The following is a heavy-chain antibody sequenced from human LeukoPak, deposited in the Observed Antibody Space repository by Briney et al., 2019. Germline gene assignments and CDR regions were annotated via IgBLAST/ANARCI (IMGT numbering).Heavy chain of an antibody. V-gene: IGHV3-30*04. CDR1: GFTFSSYA. CDR3: AEDIVGGGNDH. D-gene: IGHD2-15*01. CDR2: ISYDGSNK. J-gene: IGHJ5*02. Sequence: GRSLRLSCAASGFTFSSYAMHWVRQAPGKGLEWVAVISYDGSNKYYADSVKGRFTISRDNAKNSIYLQMNSLRVEDTAVYYCAEDIVGGGNDHWGQGILVTVSS.